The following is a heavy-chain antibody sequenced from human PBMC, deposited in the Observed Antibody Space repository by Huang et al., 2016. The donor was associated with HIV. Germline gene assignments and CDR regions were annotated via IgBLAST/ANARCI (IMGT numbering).Heavy chain of an antibody. CDR2: IKLEGSER. CDR3: ARGFQAKPGDY. V-gene: IGHV3-7*01. Sequence: EVHLVESGGGLVRPGRSLRLSCAASGFTFRSYWMNWVRQAPGRGLAGVANIKLEGSERFYVDFVRGRFTISRDNANNSVSLQLNSLKAEDTGVYYCARGFQAKPGDYWGQGTLVTVSS. J-gene: IGHJ4*02. CDR1: GFTFRSYW.